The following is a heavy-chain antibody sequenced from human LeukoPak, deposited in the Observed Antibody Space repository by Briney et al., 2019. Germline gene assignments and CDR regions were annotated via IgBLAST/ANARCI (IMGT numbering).Heavy chain of an antibody. Sequence: ASVKVSCKASGGTFSSYAISWVRQAPGQGLEWMGWINPNSGGTNYAQKFQGRVTMTRDTSISTAYMELSRLRSDDTAVYYCARARSAVAVDYWGQGTLVTVSS. CDR1: GGTFSSYA. V-gene: IGHV1-2*02. J-gene: IGHJ4*02. CDR3: ARARSAVAVDY. CDR2: INPNSGGT. D-gene: IGHD6-19*01.